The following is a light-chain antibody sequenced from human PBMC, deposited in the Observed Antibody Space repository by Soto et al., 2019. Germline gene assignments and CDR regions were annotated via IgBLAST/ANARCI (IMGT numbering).Light chain of an antibody. CDR3: QQYSSHST. Sequence: DIQMTQSHSTQSGSVGDRFSITCWASQSTSSYLAWYQQKPGKAPKRLIYQASSLENGVPSRFSGSGSGTEFSLTISSRQPDDFATYCCQQYSSHSTFGQGCMVVIK. J-gene: IGKJ1*01. V-gene: IGKV1-5*03. CDR1: QSTSSY. CDR2: QAS.